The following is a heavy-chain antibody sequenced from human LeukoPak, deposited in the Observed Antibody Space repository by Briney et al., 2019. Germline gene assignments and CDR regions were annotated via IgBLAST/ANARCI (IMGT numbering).Heavy chain of an antibody. D-gene: IGHD2-21*02. V-gene: IGHV3-53*01. Sequence: GGSLRLSCVASGFTVSSKYMSWVRQAPGKGLEWVSVIYSGGNTYYADSVKGRFTISRDNSENTLYLQMNSLRAEDTAVYYCATAYCGGDCHTSYYYGLDVWGQGTTVTVSS. CDR1: GFTVSSKY. CDR2: IYSGGNT. CDR3: ATAYCGGDCHTSYYYGLDV. J-gene: IGHJ6*02.